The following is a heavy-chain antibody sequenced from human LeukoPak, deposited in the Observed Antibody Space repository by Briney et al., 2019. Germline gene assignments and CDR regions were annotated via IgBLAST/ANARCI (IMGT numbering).Heavy chain of an antibody. Sequence: PSETLSLTCTVSGGSISSSSYYWGWIRQPPGKGLEWSGSIYYSGSTYYNPSLKSRVTISVDTSKNQFSLKLSSVTAADTAVYYCARMGWNWNSDLWGQGTLVTVSS. CDR3: ARMGWNWNSDL. D-gene: IGHD1-7*01. CDR2: IYYSGST. V-gene: IGHV4-39*01. CDR1: GGSISSSSYY. J-gene: IGHJ5*02.